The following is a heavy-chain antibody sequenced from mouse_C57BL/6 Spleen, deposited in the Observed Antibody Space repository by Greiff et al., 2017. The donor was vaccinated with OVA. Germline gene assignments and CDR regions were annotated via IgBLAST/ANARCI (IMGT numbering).Heavy chain of an antibody. Sequence: VKLMESGPELVKPGASVKISCKASGYAFSSSWMNWVKQRPGKGLEWIGRIYPGDGDTNYNGKFKGKATLTADKSSSTAYMQLSSLTSEDSAVYFCARDYGKGGKAYWGQGTLVTVSA. CDR2: IYPGDGDT. J-gene: IGHJ3*01. CDR3: ARDYGKGGKAY. V-gene: IGHV1-82*01. CDR1: GYAFSSSW. D-gene: IGHD1-1*01.